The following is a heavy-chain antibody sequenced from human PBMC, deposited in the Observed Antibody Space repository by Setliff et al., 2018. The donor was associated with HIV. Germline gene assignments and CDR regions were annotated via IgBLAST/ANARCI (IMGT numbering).Heavy chain of an antibody. CDR2: IYHSGST. V-gene: IGHV4-38-2*02. J-gene: IGHJ6*02. CDR1: GYSISSGYY. D-gene: IGHD2-21*02. Sequence: PSETLSLTCTVSGYSISSGYYWGWIRQPPGKGLEWIGSIYHSGSTYYNPSLKSRVTISVDTSKNQFSLKLSSVTAADTAVYYCARAMRGAVVTNMYYYGMDVWGQGTTVTVSS. CDR3: ARAMRGAVVTNMYYYGMDV.